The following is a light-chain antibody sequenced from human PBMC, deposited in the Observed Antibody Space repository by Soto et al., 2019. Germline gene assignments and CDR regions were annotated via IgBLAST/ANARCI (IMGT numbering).Light chain of an antibody. CDR3: SSYTSSTTLYA. CDR2: DVS. V-gene: IGLV2-14*01. CDR1: SSDVGGYNS. J-gene: IGLJ1*01. Sequence: QSALTQPASVSGSPGQSITISCTGTSSDVGGYNSVSCYQQHPGKAPKVMIYDVSNRPSGVSNRFSGSKSGNTASLTISGLQAEDEADYYCSSYTSSTTLYAFGTGTKLTVL.